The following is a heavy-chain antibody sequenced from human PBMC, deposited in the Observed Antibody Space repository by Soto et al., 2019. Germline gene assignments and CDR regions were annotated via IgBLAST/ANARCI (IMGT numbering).Heavy chain of an antibody. Sequence: SETLSLTCSVSFGSVTSNSYHWGWIRQPPGKGLEWIGSISYTGTTYYSPSLKRRVTISADTSKRQFSLKLDSATAADTAVYYCARLVVVAPAVSVWGQGTLVTVSS. J-gene: IGHJ4*02. V-gene: IGHV4-39*01. CDR3: ARLVVVAPAVSV. CDR1: FGSVTSNSYH. D-gene: IGHD2-2*01. CDR2: ISYTGTT.